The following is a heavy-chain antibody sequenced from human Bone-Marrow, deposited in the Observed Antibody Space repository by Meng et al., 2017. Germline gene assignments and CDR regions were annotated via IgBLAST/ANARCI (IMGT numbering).Heavy chain of an antibody. J-gene: IGHJ4*02. Sequence: GGPLRLSCAASGFTFDDYTMHWVRQAPGKGLEWVSLISWDGGSTYYADSVKGRFTISRDNSKNSLYLQMNSLRTEDTALYYCAKDSGEHTNYFNYWGRGPLVPVSS. D-gene: IGHD2-21*01. CDR3: AKDSGEHTNYFNY. V-gene: IGHV3-43*01. CDR1: GFTFDDYT. CDR2: ISWDGGST.